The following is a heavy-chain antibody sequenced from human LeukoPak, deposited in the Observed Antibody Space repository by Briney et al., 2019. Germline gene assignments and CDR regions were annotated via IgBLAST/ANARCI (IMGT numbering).Heavy chain of an antibody. CDR1: GGSISSGGYY. CDR2: IYYSGST. CDR3: ARAPEDYYYMDV. J-gene: IGHJ6*03. Sequence: SETLSLTCIVSGGSISSGGYYWSWIRQHPGKGLEWIGYIYYSGSTYYNPSLKSRVTISVDTSKNQFSLKLSSVTAADTAVYYCARAPEDYYYMDVWGKGTTVTVSS. V-gene: IGHV4-31*03.